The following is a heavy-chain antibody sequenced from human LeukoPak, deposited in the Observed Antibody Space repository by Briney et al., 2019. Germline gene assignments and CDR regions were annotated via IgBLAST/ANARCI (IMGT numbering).Heavy chain of an antibody. CDR3: ARVPRSYYYYYYMDV. V-gene: IGHV4-39*07. Sequence: SETLSVTCTVSGGSISSSSNYWGRIRQPPGEGLEWIGSIYYSRSTYYNPSLKSRVTISVDTSKNQFSLKLSSVTAADTAVYYCARVPRSYYYYYYMDVWGKGTTVTVSS. J-gene: IGHJ6*03. CDR2: IYYSRST. CDR1: GGSISSSSNY.